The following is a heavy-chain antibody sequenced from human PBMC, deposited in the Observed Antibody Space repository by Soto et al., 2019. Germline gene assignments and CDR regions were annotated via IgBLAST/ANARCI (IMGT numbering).Heavy chain of an antibody. D-gene: IGHD5-12*01. J-gene: IGHJ4*02. CDR1: GFTFSSYA. CDR3: AREGPLNIVATPNYFDY. CDR2: ISYDGSNK. V-gene: IGHV3-30-3*01. Sequence: GGSLRLSCAASGFTFSSYAMHWVRQAPGKGLEWVAVISYDGSNKYYADSVKGRFTISRDNSKNTLYLQMNSLRAEDTAVYYCAREGPLNIVATPNYFDYWGQGTLVTVSS.